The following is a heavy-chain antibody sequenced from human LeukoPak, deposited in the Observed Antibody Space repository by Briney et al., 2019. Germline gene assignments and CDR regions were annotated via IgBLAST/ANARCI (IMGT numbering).Heavy chain of an antibody. Sequence: ASVKVSCKASGYTFTSYYMHWVRQAPGQGLEWMGIINPSGGSTSYAQKFQGRVTMTRDTSTSTVYMELSSLRSEDTAVYYCAGEGKGVGYCSGGSCYPNDYWGRGTPVTVSS. CDR3: AGEGKGVGYCSGGSCYPNDY. D-gene: IGHD2-15*01. V-gene: IGHV1-46*01. CDR1: GYTFTSYY. CDR2: INPSGGST. J-gene: IGHJ4*02.